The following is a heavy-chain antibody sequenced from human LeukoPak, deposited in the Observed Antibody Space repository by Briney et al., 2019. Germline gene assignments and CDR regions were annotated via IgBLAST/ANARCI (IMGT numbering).Heavy chain of an antibody. V-gene: IGHV1-18*01. CDR1: GYTFTSYG. Sequence: GASVKVSCKASGYTFTSYGIGWVRQAPGQGLEGMGWISAYNGNTNYAQKLQGRVTMTTDTAKNTVYMELRSLRSDDTAVYYCARETLGEGVPYYWGQGTLVTVSS. CDR2: ISAYNGNT. D-gene: IGHD3-16*01. J-gene: IGHJ4*02. CDR3: ARETLGEGVPYY.